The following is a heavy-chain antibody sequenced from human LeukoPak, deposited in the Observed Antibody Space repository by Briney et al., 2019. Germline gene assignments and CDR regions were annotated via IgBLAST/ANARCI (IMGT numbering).Heavy chain of an antibody. J-gene: IGHJ4*02. CDR1: GFTLTNYA. CDR2: ISGSGYST. CDR3: AKDPHPHDFWSGSFDY. D-gene: IGHD3-3*01. Sequence: GGSLRLSCRASGFTLTNYAMNWVRQAPGKGLEWVSAISGSGYSTHYADSVKGRFIISRDNSKNTLYLLMNSLRAEDTAVYYCAKDPHPHDFWSGSFDYWGQGTLVTVSS. V-gene: IGHV3-23*01.